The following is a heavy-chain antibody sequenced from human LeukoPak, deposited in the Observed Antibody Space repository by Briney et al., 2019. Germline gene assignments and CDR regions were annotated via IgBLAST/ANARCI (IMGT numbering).Heavy chain of an antibody. CDR2: MNPNSGNT. Sequence: ASVKVSCKASGYTFTSYDINWVRQATGQGLEWMGWMNPNSGNTGYAQKFQGRVTMTRNTSISTAYMELSSLRSEDTAVYYCARSGYSYGYYYCGMDVWGQGTTVTVSS. D-gene: IGHD5-18*01. CDR3: ARSGYSYGYYYCGMDV. J-gene: IGHJ6*02. CDR1: GYTFTSYD. V-gene: IGHV1-8*01.